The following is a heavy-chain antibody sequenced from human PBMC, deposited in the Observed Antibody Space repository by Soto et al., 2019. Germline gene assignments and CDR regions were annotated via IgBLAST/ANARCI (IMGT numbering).Heavy chain of an antibody. V-gene: IGHV3-13*04. J-gene: IGHJ3*02. CDR2: IGVSSDT. D-gene: IGHD2-8*01. CDR1: GFSFSTFD. CDR3: VRGKGYGTNSGAFDI. Sequence: EVQLVESGEDLVQPGGSLRLSCAASGFSFSTFDIHWVRQSPGAGLEWVSGIGVSSDTYYAGSVKGRFTLSRENAKNSVYLQMNSLRAEDTAVYYCVRGKGYGTNSGAFDIWGPGTMVTVSS.